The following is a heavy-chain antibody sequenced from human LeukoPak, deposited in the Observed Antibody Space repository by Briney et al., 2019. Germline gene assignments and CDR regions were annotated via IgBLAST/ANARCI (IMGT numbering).Heavy chain of an antibody. Sequence: GGSLRLSCAASGFTLSSFAMNWLRQAPGKGLEWVSTMSGDATSTYYADSVKGRFTISRDNSKNTLYLQMNSLRAEDTAVYYCAKRTSGSSWYSSDYWGQGTLVTVSS. D-gene: IGHD6-13*01. CDR3: AKRTSGSSWYSSDY. CDR2: MSGDATST. V-gene: IGHV3-23*01. J-gene: IGHJ4*02. CDR1: GFTLSSFA.